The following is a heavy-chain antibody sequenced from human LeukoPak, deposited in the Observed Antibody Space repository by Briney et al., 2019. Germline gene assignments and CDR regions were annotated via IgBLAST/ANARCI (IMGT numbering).Heavy chain of an antibody. D-gene: IGHD2-8*02. V-gene: IGHV3-30*02. Sequence: GGSLRLSCAASGFTFASYGMHWVRHAPGKGLEWVALIRYDGTNKYYTDSVKGRFTISKDNSENTLYLQMNSLRAEDTAVYYCTRNQGYCTGGGCYIDYWGQGTLVTVSS. CDR2: IRYDGTNK. CDR3: TRNQGYCTGGGCYIDY. J-gene: IGHJ4*02. CDR1: GFTFASYG.